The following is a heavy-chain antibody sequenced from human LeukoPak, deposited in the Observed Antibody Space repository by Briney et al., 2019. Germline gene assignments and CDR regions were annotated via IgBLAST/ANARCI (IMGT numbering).Heavy chain of an antibody. D-gene: IGHD4-17*01. CDR1: GHTFTNYD. V-gene: IGHV1-8*01. CDR2: INPNRGNT. Sequence: ASVKVSCKASGHTFTNYDIHWVRQATGQGPEWVAWINPNRGNTASAQKFQGRITVSRNTSTSTTYMELSSLRSDDTAVYYCARGLFVDYEKYDTFDIWGQGTKVTVAS. J-gene: IGHJ3*02. CDR3: ARGLFVDYEKYDTFDI.